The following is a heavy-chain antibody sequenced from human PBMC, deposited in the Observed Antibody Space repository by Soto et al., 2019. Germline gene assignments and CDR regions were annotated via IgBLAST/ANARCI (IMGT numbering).Heavy chain of an antibody. CDR1: GFTFSSYG. D-gene: IGHD6-13*01. V-gene: IGHV3-33*01. Sequence: QVQLVESGGGVVQPGRSLRLSCAASGFTFSSYGMHWVRQAPGKGLEWVAVIWYDGSNKYYADSVKGRFTISRDNSKNTLYLQMNSLRAEDTAVYYCARDLAELVCFDFGYWGQGTLVTVSS. J-gene: IGHJ4*02. CDR3: ARDLAELVCFDFGY. CDR2: IWYDGSNK.